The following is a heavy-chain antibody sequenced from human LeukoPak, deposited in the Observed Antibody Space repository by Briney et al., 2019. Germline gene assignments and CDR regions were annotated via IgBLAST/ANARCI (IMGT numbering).Heavy chain of an antibody. CDR2: IYHSGYT. D-gene: IGHD3-10*01. V-gene: IGHV4-59*01. CDR3: ARGITMVRGVPPNWFDP. CDR1: GDSINSYY. Sequence: SETLSLTCTVSGDSINSYYWSWIRQPPGKGLEWIGYIYHSGYTNYNPSLKSRVTISVDTSKNQFSLKLSSVTAADTAVYYCARGITMVRGVPPNWFDPWGQGTLVTVSS. J-gene: IGHJ5*02.